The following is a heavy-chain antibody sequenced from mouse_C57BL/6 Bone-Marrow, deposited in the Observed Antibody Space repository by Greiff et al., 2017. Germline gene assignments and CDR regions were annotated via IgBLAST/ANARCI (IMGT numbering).Heavy chain of an antibody. CDR3: ARGSSYGY. Sequence: QVQLQQSGAELVKPGASVKLSCKASGYTFTEYTIHWVKQRSGQGLEWIGWFYPGSGSTNYNEKFKGKATFTADTSSNTAYMQLSSLTTEDSAIYYCARGSSYGYWGQGTTLTVSS. V-gene: IGHV1-62-2*01. D-gene: IGHD1-1*01. J-gene: IGHJ2*01. CDR2: FYPGSGST. CDR1: GYTFTEYT.